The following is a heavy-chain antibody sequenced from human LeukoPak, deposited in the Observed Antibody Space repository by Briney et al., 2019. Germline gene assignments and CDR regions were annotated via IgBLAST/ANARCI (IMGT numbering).Heavy chain of an antibody. CDR2: INPSGGGT. D-gene: IGHD6-19*01. V-gene: IGHV1-46*01. CDR1: GYTFTRYS. Sequence: ASGKVSCKASGYTFTRYSIHWVRQAPGQGLEWIGIINPSGGGTNYAQKFQGRVTMTTDTSTSTVYMELSSLRSEDTAVFYCARDDVVAAPFYYYGLDVWGQGTTVTVSS. J-gene: IGHJ6*02. CDR3: ARDDVVAAPFYYYGLDV.